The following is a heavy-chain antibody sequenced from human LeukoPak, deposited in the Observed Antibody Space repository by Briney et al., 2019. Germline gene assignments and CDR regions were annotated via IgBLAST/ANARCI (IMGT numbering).Heavy chain of an antibody. D-gene: IGHD5-18*01. CDR1: GYSFTGYY. CDR2: INPNSGGT. J-gene: IGHJ4*02. V-gene: IGHV1-2*02. CDR3: ARVFTAMADFDY. Sequence: ASVKVSCKASGYSFTGYYMHWVRQAPGQGLEWMGWINPNSGGTNYAQKFQGRVTMTRDTSISTAYMELSRLRSDDTAVYYCARVFTAMADFDYWGQGTLVTVSS.